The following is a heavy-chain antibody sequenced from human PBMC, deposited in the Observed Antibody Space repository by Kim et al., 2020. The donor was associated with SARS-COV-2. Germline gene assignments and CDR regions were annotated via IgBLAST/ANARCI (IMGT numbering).Heavy chain of an antibody. V-gene: IGHV4-39*01. J-gene: IGHJ5*02. D-gene: IGHD2-15*01. Sequence: SETLSLTCTVSGFSISSSSYYWGWIRQPPGKGLEWIGTIYYSGSTYYNPSLKSRVTISVDTSKNQFSLELSSVTAADTAVYYCASRTGSRPSAFPFDPWGQGTLVTVSS. CDR3: ASRTGSRPSAFPFDP. CDR2: IYYSGST. CDR1: GFSISSSSYY.